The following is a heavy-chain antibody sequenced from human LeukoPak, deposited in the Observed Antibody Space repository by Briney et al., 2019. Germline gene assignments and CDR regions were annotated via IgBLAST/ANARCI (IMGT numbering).Heavy chain of an antibody. CDR2: ISYDGSNK. CDR1: GYTFTSYA. V-gene: IGHV3-30*04. CDR3: AKDGPVEYSGSYYPYGMDV. D-gene: IGHD1-26*01. Sequence: SCKASGYTFTSYAMHWVRQAPGKGLEWVAVISYDGSNKYYADSVKGRFTISRDNSKNTLYLQMNSLRAEDTAVYYCAKDGPVEYSGSYYPYGMDVWGQGTTVTVSS. J-gene: IGHJ6*02.